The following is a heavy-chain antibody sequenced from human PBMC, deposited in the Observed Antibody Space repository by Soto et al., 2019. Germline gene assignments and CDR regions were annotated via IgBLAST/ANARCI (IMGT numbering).Heavy chain of an antibody. Sequence: PGGSLRLSFAVSGFTFSSSELYWVRQAPGKGLEWISYIRPSGQPIFYADSVKGRFTISRDNATNSLFRQMTSLRAEDTAVYYCARRASRWGQGTMVTVSS. CDR3: ARRASR. J-gene: IGHJ3*01. V-gene: IGHV3-48*03. CDR2: IRPSGQPI. CDR1: GFTFSSSE. D-gene: IGHD1-26*01.